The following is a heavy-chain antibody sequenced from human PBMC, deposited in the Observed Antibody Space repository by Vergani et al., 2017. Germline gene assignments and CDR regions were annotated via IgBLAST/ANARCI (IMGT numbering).Heavy chain of an antibody. D-gene: IGHD3-16*01. Sequence: QLQLQESGSGLVKPSQTLSLTCTVSGGSISSGGYYWSWIRQHPGKGLEWIGYIYYSGSTYYNPSLKSRVTISVDTSKNQFSLKLSSVTAADTAVYYCARAVAYDYIWGSLPFDPWGQGTLVTVSS. V-gene: IGHV4-31*03. CDR2: IYYSGST. CDR1: GGSISSGGYY. CDR3: ARAVAYDYIWGSLPFDP. J-gene: IGHJ5*02.